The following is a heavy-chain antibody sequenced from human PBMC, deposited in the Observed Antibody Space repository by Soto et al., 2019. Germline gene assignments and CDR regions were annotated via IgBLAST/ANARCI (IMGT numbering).Heavy chain of an antibody. CDR3: AKSERSPHDPLVYWHFDL. CDR2: ISYDGSNK. CDR1: GFTFSSYG. Sequence: QVQLVESGGGVVQPGRSLRLSCAASGFTFSSYGMHWVRQAPGKGLEWVAVISYDGSNKYYADSVKGRFTISRDNSKNTLYLQMNSLRAEDTAVYYCAKSERSPHDPLVYWHFDLWGRGTLVTVSS. D-gene: IGHD1-1*01. V-gene: IGHV3-30*18. J-gene: IGHJ2*01.